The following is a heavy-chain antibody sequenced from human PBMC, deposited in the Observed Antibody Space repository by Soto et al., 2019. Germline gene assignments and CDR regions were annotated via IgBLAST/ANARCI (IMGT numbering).Heavy chain of an antibody. CDR1: GYTFTSYY. D-gene: IGHD6-13*01. V-gene: IGHV1-46*01. CDR3: ARSLIIANSSSWYGIYYYGMDV. Sequence: ASVKVSCKASGYTFTSYYMHWVRQAPGQGLEWMGVINPSGGSTSYAQKFQGRVTMTRDTSTSTVYMELSSLRSEDTAVYYCARSLIIANSSSWYGIYYYGMDVWGQGTTVTVSS. J-gene: IGHJ6*02. CDR2: INPSGGST.